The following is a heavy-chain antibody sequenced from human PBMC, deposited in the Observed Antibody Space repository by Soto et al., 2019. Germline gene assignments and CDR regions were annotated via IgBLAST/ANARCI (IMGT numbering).Heavy chain of an antibody. CDR3: ARQGIIGSDSVPYSLDAFD. CDR2: IYYSGTT. V-gene: IGHV4-39*01. J-gene: IGHJ3*01. CDR1: ADSLTTTNYY. D-gene: IGHD3-10*01. Sequence: PTGILSLTCTVSADSLTTTNYYWVWIRQPPGKGLEWLGSIYYSGTTFYNPSLKSRVTISVDTSKNQLSLKLNSVTAADTAAYYCARQGIIGSDSVPYSLDAFD.